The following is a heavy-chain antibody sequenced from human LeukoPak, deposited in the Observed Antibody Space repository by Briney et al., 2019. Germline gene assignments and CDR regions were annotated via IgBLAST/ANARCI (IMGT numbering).Heavy chain of an antibody. Sequence: SVKVSCKASGYTFTGYYMHWLRQAPGQGLEWMGWINPNSGGTNYAQKFQGRVTMTRNTSISTAYMELSSLRSEDTAVYYCARASSGWPDAFDIWGQGTMVTVSS. J-gene: IGHJ3*02. CDR2: INPNSGGT. CDR3: ARASSGWPDAFDI. D-gene: IGHD6-19*01. CDR1: GYTFTGYY. V-gene: IGHV1-2*02.